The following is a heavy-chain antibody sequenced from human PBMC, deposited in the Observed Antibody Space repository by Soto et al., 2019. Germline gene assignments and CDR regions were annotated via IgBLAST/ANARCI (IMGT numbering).Heavy chain of an antibody. D-gene: IGHD3-3*01. CDR3: AHNSYYDFWSDYGMDV. CDR2: IYWDDDK. Sequence: QITLKESGPTLVKPTQTLTLTCTFSGFSLSTSGVGVGWIRQPPGKALEWLALIYWDDDKRYSPSLKSRLTIPQDTSKNQVVLTMTNLDPVDTATYYCAHNSYYDFWSDYGMDVWGQGTTVTVSS. J-gene: IGHJ6*02. V-gene: IGHV2-5*02. CDR1: GFSLSTSGVG.